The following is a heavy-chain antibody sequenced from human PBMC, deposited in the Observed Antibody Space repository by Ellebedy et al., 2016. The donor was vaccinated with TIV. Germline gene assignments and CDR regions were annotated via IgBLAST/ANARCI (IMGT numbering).Heavy chain of an antibody. V-gene: IGHV3-11*01. Sequence: GESLKISCAASGFIFSDYYMSWIRQAPGKGLEWVSYISNSDSSIFYADSVRGRFTISRDNAKNLLYLQMKSLRAEDTAVYYCARDARFIDHQHNWFDPWGQGTLVTVSS. J-gene: IGHJ5*02. CDR3: ARDARFIDHQHNWFDP. CDR1: GFIFSDYY. D-gene: IGHD2-2*01. CDR2: ISNSDSSI.